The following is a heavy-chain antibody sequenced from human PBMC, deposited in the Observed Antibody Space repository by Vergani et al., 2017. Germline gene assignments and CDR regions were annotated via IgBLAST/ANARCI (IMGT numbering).Heavy chain of an antibody. Sequence: QVQLQESGPGLVKPSQTLSLTCTVSGGSISSGGYYWSWIRQHPGKGLEWIGYIYYSGSTYYNPSLKRRVTISVDTSKNQFSLKLSSVTAAATAVYYGARDLHYYDSSGSGAFDIWGQGTMVTVSS. CDR2: IYYSGST. CDR3: ARDLHYYDSSGSGAFDI. V-gene: IGHV4-31*03. J-gene: IGHJ3*02. CDR1: GGSISSGGYY. D-gene: IGHD3-22*01.